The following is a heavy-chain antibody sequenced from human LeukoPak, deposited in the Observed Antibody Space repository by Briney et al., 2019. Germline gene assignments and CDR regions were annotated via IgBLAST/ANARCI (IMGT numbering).Heavy chain of an antibody. J-gene: IGHJ4*02. Sequence: PGGSLRLSCAASGFTFSSYAMSWVRQAPGKGLEWVSAISGSGGSTYYADSVKGRFTISRDNSKNTLYLQMNSLRAEDTAVYYCAKDPFMVRGVIKHQLRTNNDYWGQGTLVTASS. CDR1: GFTFSSYA. CDR3: AKDPFMVRGVIKHQLRTNNDY. D-gene: IGHD3-10*01. CDR2: ISGSGGST. V-gene: IGHV3-23*01.